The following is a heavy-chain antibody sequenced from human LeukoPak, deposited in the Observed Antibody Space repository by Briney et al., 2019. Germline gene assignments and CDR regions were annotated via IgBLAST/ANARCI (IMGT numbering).Heavy chain of an antibody. D-gene: IGHD2-15*01. CDR3: TTQGYCSGGSCYGTRSDY. CDR2: ISGSGGST. J-gene: IGHJ4*02. Sequence: PGGSLRLSCAASGFTFSSYAMSWVRQASGKGLEWVSVISGSGGSTYYADSVKGRFTISRDISKNTLYLQMNSLKTEDTAVYYCTTQGYCSGGSCYGTRSDYWGQGTLVTVSS. CDR1: GFTFSSYA. V-gene: IGHV3-23*01.